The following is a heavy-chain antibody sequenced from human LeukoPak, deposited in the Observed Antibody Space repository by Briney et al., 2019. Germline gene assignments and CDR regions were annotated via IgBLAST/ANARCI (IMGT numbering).Heavy chain of an antibody. CDR3: ARAEQPPGYYYMDV. V-gene: IGHV1-18*01. CDR2: ISAYNGNT. CDR1: GYTFTSYG. D-gene: IGHD6-13*01. J-gene: IGHJ6*03. Sequence: ASVKVSCKASGYTFTSYGISWVRQAPGQGLEWMGWISAYNGNTNYAQKLQGRVTMTTDTSTSTAYMELRSLRSDDTAVYYCARAEQPPGYYYMDVWGKGTTVTVSS.